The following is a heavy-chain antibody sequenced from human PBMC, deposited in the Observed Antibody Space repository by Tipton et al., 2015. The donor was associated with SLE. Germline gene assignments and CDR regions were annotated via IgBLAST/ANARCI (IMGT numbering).Heavy chain of an antibody. J-gene: IGHJ1*01. CDR3: AQNVMGNWNCLQN. CDR1: GFPFTEYA. V-gene: IGHV3-23*01. D-gene: IGHD1-20*01. CDR2: INGAGTNT. Sequence: GSLRLSCTVSGFPFTEYAVSWVRQSPDKGLEWVSAINGAGTNTYYADSVRGRFTVSKDISRNTLYLHISDLRVDDTARYYCAQNVMGNWNCLQNWGLGTLVTVSS.